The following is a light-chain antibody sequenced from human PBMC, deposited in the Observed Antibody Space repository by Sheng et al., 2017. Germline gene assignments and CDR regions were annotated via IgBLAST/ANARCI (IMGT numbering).Light chain of an antibody. V-gene: IGLV1-47*01. Sequence: QSVLTQPPSASGTPGQRVTISCSGSSSNIGSNYVYWYQQFPGTTPKLLIYKNNQRPSGVPDRFSGSKSGTSASLAISDLRSEDEADYYCAAWDDSLSVYYVFGTGTRVAVL. CDR3: AAWDDSLSVYYV. J-gene: IGLJ1*01. CDR2: KNN. CDR1: SSNIGSNY.